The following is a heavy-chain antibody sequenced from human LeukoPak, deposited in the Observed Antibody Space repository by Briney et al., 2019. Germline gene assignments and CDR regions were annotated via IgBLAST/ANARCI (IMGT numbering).Heavy chain of an antibody. CDR2: IYPGDSDT. CDR1: GYSFTSYW. D-gene: IGHD3-10*01. J-gene: IGHJ4*02. CDR3: ARSSHYYYGSGPLHAYYFDY. Sequence: GESLKISCKGSGYSFTSYWIGWVRQMPGKGQEWMGIIYPGDSDTRNSPSFQGQVTISADKSISTAYLQWSSLKASDTAMYYCARSSHYYYGSGPLHAYYFDYWGQGTLVTVSS. V-gene: IGHV5-51*01.